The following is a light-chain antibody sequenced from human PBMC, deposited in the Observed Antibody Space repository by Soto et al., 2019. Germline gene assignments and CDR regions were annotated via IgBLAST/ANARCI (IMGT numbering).Light chain of an antibody. CDR3: QQTYDTPLT. CDR2: AAS. J-gene: IGKJ1*01. Sequence: DIQVTQSPSSLSASVGDRVTITCRASQSISSYLNWYQQKPGTAPKLLMYAASSLQSEVPSRFSGSGSGTDFSLTITNLQPEDFATYYCQQTYDTPLTFGQGTKVGIK. V-gene: IGKV1-39*01. CDR1: QSISSY.